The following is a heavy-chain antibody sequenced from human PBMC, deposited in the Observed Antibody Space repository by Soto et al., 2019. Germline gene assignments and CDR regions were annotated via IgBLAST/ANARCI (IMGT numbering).Heavy chain of an antibody. Sequence: QAQLVQSGAEVKKPGSSVKVSCKASGGTFNRETFSWVRQAPGQGLQWMGRIIPVLDLADYAQKFEGRVTITADTSTTTVYLDLSGLGSHDTAVYYCARGGKLGGDLDVWGKGTPVIVSS. D-gene: IGHD3-10*01. CDR2: IIPVLDLA. V-gene: IGHV1-69*02. CDR1: GGTFNRET. CDR3: ARGGKLGGDLDV. J-gene: IGHJ6*04.